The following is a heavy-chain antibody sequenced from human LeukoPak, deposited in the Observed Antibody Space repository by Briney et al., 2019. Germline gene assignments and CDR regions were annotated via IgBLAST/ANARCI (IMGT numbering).Heavy chain of an antibody. CDR2: ISGTGGTT. J-gene: IGHJ4*02. CDR3: ASGNSYALFDF. V-gene: IGHV3-23*01. Sequence: GGSLRLSCAASGFTFSSYAMTWVRQAPGKGLEWVSAISGTGGTTYYADSVKGRFTISRDNSKNTLYLQMNSLRAEDTAVYYCASGNSYALFDFWGQGTLVTVSS. CDR1: GFTFSSYA. D-gene: IGHD5-18*01.